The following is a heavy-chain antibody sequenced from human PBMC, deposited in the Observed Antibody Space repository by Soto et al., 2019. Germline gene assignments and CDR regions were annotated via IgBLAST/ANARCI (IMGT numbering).Heavy chain of an antibody. Sequence: ASVKVSCKASGGTFSSYAISWARQAPGQGLEWMGGIIPIFGTANYAQKFQGRVTITADKSTSTAYMELSSLRSEDTAVYYCAKEVSLGSTVDLGYWGQGALVTVSS. V-gene: IGHV1-69*06. D-gene: IGHD7-27*01. CDR3: AKEVSLGSTVDLGY. CDR1: GGTFSSYA. J-gene: IGHJ4*02. CDR2: IIPIFGTA.